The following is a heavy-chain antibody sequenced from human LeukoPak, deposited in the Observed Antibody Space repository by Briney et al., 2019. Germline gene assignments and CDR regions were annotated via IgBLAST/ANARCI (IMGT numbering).Heavy chain of an antibody. CDR3: ARGGHLDDFWSGYYFY. CDR2: IYYSGST. J-gene: IGHJ4*02. Sequence: SQTLSLTCTVSGGSISSGDYYWSWIRQPPGKGLEWIGYIYYSGSTYYNPSLKSRVTISVDTSKNQFSLKLSSVTAADTAVYYCARGGHLDDFWSGYYFYWGQGTLVTVSS. CDR1: GGSISSGDYY. V-gene: IGHV4-30-4*08. D-gene: IGHD3-3*01.